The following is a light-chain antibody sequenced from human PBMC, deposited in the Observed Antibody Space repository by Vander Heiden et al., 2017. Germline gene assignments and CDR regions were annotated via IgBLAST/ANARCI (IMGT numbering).Light chain of an antibody. V-gene: IGKV3-15*01. CDR1: QSVSSN. CDR3: QQYNNWPRT. J-gene: IGKJ1*01. CDR2: GAS. Sequence: EIVMTQSPATLSVSPGERATLSFRASQSVSSNGAWYQQKPGQAPRLLIYGASTRASGIPARFRGSGSGTEFTLTISSLQSEDFAVYYCQQYNNWPRTFGQGTKVEIK.